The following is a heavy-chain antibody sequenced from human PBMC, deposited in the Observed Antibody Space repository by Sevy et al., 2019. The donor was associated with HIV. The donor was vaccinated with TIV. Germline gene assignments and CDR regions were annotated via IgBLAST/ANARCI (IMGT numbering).Heavy chain of an antibody. D-gene: IGHD3-22*01. CDR3: ARTFNYYYDSSGYWPYYFDY. J-gene: IGHJ4*02. CDR2: ISSSGSTI. CDR1: GFTFSSYE. Sequence: GGFLRLSCAASGFTFSSYEMNWVRQAPGKGLEWVSYISSSGSTIYYADSVKGRFTISRDNAKNSLYLKMNSLRAEDTAVYYCARTFNYYYDSSGYWPYYFDYWGQGTLVTVSS. V-gene: IGHV3-48*03.